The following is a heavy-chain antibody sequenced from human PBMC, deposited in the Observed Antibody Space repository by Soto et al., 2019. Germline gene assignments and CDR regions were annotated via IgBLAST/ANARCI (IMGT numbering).Heavy chain of an antibody. D-gene: IGHD6-6*01. Sequence: PSETLSLTCTVSGDSISNSGYYWGWIRQPPGKGLEWIGNVYYTGITYYNPPLKSRVTTSVDTSKNQSSLNLSSVTAADTAVYYCARQRSNSAHFDYWGQGTLVTAPQ. V-gene: IGHV4-39*01. CDR2: VYYTGIT. J-gene: IGHJ4*02. CDR1: GDSISNSGYY. CDR3: ARQRSNSAHFDY.